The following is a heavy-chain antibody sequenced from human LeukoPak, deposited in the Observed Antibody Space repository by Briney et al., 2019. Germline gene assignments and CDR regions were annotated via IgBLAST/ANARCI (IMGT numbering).Heavy chain of an antibody. CDR3: ARGPGYYYWHNWFDP. D-gene: IGHD3-22*01. CDR1: GGSFSGYY. J-gene: IGHJ5*02. Sequence: SETLSLTCAVYGGSFSGYYWSWIRQPPGKGLEWIGEINRSGSTNYNPSLKSRVTISVDTSKNQFSLKLSSVTAADTAVYYCARGPGYYYWHNWFDPWGQGTLVTVSS. V-gene: IGHV4-34*01. CDR2: INRSGST.